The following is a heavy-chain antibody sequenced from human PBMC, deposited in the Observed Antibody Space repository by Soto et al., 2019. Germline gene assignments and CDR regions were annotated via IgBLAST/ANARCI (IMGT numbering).Heavy chain of an antibody. CDR1: GFTFSSYS. J-gene: IGHJ4*02. D-gene: IGHD6-19*01. Sequence: GGSLRLACGGSGFTFSSYSINWMRQAPGKGLEWVSSISSSSSYIYYADSVKGRFTISRDNAKNSLYLQMNSLRAEDTAVYYCARDPDSSGWYGLDYWGQGTLVTVSS. V-gene: IGHV3-21*01. CDR3: ARDPDSSGWYGLDY. CDR2: ISSSSSYI.